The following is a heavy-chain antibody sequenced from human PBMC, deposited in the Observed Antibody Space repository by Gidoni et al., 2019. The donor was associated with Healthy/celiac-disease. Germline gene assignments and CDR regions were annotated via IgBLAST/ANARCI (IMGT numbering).Heavy chain of an antibody. CDR3: ARGTYYDFWSGYGGVHFDY. Sequence: LSLTCTVSGGSISSYYWSWIRQPPGKGLEWIGYIYYSGSTNYNPSLKSRVTISVDTSKNQFSLKLSSVTAADTAVYYCARGTYYDFWSGYGGVHFDYWGQGTLVTVSS. D-gene: IGHD3-3*01. V-gene: IGHV4-59*01. CDR2: IYYSGST. CDR1: GGSISSYY. J-gene: IGHJ4*02.